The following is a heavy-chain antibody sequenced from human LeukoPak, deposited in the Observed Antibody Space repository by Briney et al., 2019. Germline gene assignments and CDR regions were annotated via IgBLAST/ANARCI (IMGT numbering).Heavy chain of an antibody. D-gene: IGHD4-17*01. CDR3: AVNDYGDYVPSN. CDR2: INPNSGGT. CDR1: GYTFTGYY. Sequence: ASVKVSCKASGYTFTGYYMHWVRQAPGQGLEWMVRINPNSGGTNYAQKFQCRVTMTRDTSISTAYMELSRLRSDDTAVYYCAVNDYGDYVPSNWGQGTLVTVSS. J-gene: IGHJ4*02. V-gene: IGHV1-2*06.